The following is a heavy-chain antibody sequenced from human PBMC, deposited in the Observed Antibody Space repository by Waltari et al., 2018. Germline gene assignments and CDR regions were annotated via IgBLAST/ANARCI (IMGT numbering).Heavy chain of an antibody. V-gene: IGHV4-59*11. CDR2: IYYSGST. J-gene: IGHJ4*02. D-gene: IGHD6-6*01. Sequence: QVQLQESGPGLVKPSETLSLTCTVSGGSISSHYWSWIRQPPGKGLEWIGYIYYSGSTNYNPSLKSRVTRSVDTSKNQFSLKLSSVTAADTAVYYCARVIGAAPRPYFDYWGQGTLVTVSS. CDR1: GGSISSHY. CDR3: ARVIGAAPRPYFDY.